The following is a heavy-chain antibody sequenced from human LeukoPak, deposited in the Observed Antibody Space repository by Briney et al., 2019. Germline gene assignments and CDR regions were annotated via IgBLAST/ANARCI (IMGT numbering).Heavy chain of an antibody. CDR1: GFSFSSYD. D-gene: IGHD2-2*02. CDR3: ARRVYCSGSTCYTGPDALDI. J-gene: IGHJ3*02. V-gene: IGHV3-33*01. Sequence: GGSLRLSCAASGFSFSSYDMHWVRQAPGKGLEGGAVIWYDGSNKYYADSVKGRFTISRDNSKNTLYLQMNSLRAEDTAVYYCARRVYCSGSTCYTGPDALDIWGQGTMVTVSS. CDR2: IWYDGSNK.